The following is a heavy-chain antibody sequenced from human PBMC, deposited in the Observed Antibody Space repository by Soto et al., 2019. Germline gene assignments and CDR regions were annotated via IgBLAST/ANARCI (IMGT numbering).Heavy chain of an antibody. CDR3: ARAVCTNGVCLNWFDP. Sequence: ASVKVSCKASGYTFTSYYMHWVRQAPGQGLEWMGIINPSGGSTSYAQKFQGRVTMTRDTSTSTVYMELSSLRSEDTAVYYCARAVCTNGVCLNWFDPWAREPWSPSPQ. J-gene: IGHJ5*02. CDR2: INPSGGST. V-gene: IGHV1-46*01. CDR1: GYTFTSYY. D-gene: IGHD2-8*01.